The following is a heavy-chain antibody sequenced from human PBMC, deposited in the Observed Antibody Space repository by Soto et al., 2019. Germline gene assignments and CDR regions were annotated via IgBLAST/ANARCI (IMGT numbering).Heavy chain of an antibody. CDR3: AXSRVPAAIPHYYYYGMDV. CDR2: ISYDGSNK. CDR1: GFTFSSYG. D-gene: IGHD2-2*02. J-gene: IGHJ6*02. V-gene: IGHV3-30*18. Sequence: GGSLRLSCAASGFTFSSYGMHWVRQAPGKGLEWVAVISYDGSNKYYADSVKGRFTISRDNSKNTLYLQMNSLRAEDTAVYYCAXSRVPAAIPHYYYYGMDVWGQGTTVTV.